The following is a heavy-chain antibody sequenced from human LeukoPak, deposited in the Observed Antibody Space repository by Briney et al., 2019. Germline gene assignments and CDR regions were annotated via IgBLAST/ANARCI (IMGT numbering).Heavy chain of an antibody. CDR3: AKEYDFWSGRNDAFDI. D-gene: IGHD3-3*01. J-gene: IGHJ3*02. CDR2: ISGSGGST. Sequence: GGSLRLSCAASGFTFSSHAVSWVRQAPGKGLEWVSAISGSGGSTYYADSVKGRFTISRDNSKNTLYLQMNSLRAEDTAVYYCAKEYDFWSGRNDAFDIWGQGTMVTVSS. V-gene: IGHV3-23*01. CDR1: GFTFSSHA.